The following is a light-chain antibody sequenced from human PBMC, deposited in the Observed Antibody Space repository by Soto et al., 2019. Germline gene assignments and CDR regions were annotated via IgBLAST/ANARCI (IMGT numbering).Light chain of an antibody. CDR1: QGVSRK. V-gene: IGKV3-15*01. Sequence: EIVMTQSPATLSVAPGERVTFSCRASQGVSRKLAWYQHKPGQAPRLLIYGASTGATDIPARFSGSGSGTDFSLTISSLQSEDFAVYYCLQYHNWPLTFGGGTKVDIK. CDR2: GAS. CDR3: LQYHNWPLT. J-gene: IGKJ4*01.